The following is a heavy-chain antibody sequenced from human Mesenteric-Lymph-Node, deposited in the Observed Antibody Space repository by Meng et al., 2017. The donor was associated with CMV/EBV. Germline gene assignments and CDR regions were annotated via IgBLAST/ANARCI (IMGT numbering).Heavy chain of an antibody. J-gene: IGHJ3*01. CDR2: IYSGTNT. CDR1: GFTVSSNY. Sequence: GGSLRLSCAASGFTVSSNYMSWVRQAPGKGLEWVSVIYSGTNTYYADSVKGRFTISRDDSRSTVYLQMNNLRAEDTAVYYCARVYYADDAFNLWGQGTMVTVSS. V-gene: IGHV3-53*01. D-gene: IGHD2-8*01. CDR3: ARVYYADDAFNL.